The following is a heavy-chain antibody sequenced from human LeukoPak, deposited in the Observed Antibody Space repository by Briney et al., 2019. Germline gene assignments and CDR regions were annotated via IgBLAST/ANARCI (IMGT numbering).Heavy chain of an antibody. CDR3: ARDHYVDAFDI. V-gene: IGHV3-30-3*01. J-gene: IGHJ3*02. CDR2: LSYGGTNK. D-gene: IGHD3-16*01. CDR1: GFTFSDYA. Sequence: GGSLRLSCAASGFTFSDYAMHWVRQAPGKGLEWVAVLSYGGTNKYYADSVKGRFTISRDNSKNTMFLQMNSLRAGDTAVYYCARDHYVDAFDIWGQGTMVTVSS.